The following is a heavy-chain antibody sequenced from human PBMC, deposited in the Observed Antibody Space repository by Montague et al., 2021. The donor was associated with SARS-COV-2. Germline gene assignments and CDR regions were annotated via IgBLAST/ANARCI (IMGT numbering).Heavy chain of an antibody. V-gene: IGHV3-30*04. J-gene: IGHJ4*02. D-gene: IGHD1-26*01. Sequence: SLRLSCAASGFSFSYAMHWVRQAPGKGLEWVALISNDGSNKHYADSVKGRFTISRDNSKSTLYLQVNSLRAEDTAVYYCARESGSFHDGGYFDYWGQGSLVTVSS. CDR2: ISNDGSNK. CDR3: ARESGSFHDGGYFDY. CDR1: GFSFSYA.